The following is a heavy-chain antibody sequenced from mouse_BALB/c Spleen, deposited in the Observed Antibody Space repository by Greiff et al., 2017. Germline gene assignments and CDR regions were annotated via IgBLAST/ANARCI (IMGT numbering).Heavy chain of an antibody. V-gene: IGHV2-9*02. CDR3: ARAFTTVVAEAMDY. Sequence: VKVVESGPGLVAPSQSLSITCTVSGFSLTSYGVHWVRQPPGKGLEWLGVIWAGGSTNYNSALMSRLSISKDNSKSQVFLKMNSLQTDDTAMYYCARAFTTVVAEAMDYWGQGTSVTVSS. CDR2: IWAGGST. D-gene: IGHD1-1*01. J-gene: IGHJ4*01. CDR1: GFSLTSYG.